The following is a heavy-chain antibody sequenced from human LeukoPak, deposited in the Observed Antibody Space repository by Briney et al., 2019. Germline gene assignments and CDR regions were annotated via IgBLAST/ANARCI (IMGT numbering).Heavy chain of an antibody. CDR1: GGSISSYY. D-gene: IGHD4-23*01. V-gene: IGHV4-59*01. J-gene: IGHJ3*02. Sequence: SETLSLTCTVSGGSISSYYWSWIRQPPGKGLEWIGYIYYSGSTNYNPSLKSRVTISVDTSKNQFSLKLSSVTAADTAVYYCARDQLPYGGNGNDAFDIWGRGTMVTVSS. CDR3: ARDQLPYGGNGNDAFDI. CDR2: IYYSGST.